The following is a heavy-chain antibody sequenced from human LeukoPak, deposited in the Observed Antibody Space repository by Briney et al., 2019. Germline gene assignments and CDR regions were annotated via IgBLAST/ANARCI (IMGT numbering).Heavy chain of an antibody. V-gene: IGHV3-23*01. D-gene: IGHD2-15*01. J-gene: IGHJ4*02. Sequence: GGSLRLSCAASGFTFSSYAMSWVRQAPGKGLEWVSAISGSGGSTYYADSVKGRFTISRDNSKNTLYLQMNSLRAEDTAVYYCAKGPQRRYCSGGSCYSDYWGQGTLVTVSS. CDR3: AKGPQRRYCSGGSCYSDY. CDR2: ISGSGGST. CDR1: GFTFSSYA.